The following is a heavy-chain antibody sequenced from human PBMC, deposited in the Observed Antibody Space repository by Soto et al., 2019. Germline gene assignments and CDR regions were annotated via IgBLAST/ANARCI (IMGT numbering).Heavy chain of an antibody. CDR1: GFTFSDHY. CDR3: TKVGSGFNYDD. J-gene: IGHJ4*02. D-gene: IGHD5-12*01. CDR2: TRKKTNSYST. Sequence: EVQLVESGGGLAQPGGSLRLSCAASGFTFSDHYMDWVRQAPGKGLEWVGRTRKKTNSYSTEYAASVKGRFTISRDDSKNSLYLQMNSLKTEGAAVYYCTKVGSGFNYDDWGQGTLVTVSS. V-gene: IGHV3-72*01.